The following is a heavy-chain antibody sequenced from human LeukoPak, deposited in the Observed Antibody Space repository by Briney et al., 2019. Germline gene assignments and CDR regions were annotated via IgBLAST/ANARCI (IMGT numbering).Heavy chain of an antibody. J-gene: IGHJ4*02. D-gene: IGHD3-16*01. CDR3: AKDLGGYYFDY. CDR1: GFTFSTYA. CDR2: ISGSGGST. Sequence: GGSLRLSCEASGFTFSTYAMNWVRQAPGKGLEWVSGISGSGGSTYYADSVKGRFTISRDNSKNTLYLQMNSLRAEDTAVYYCAKDLGGYYFDYWGQGTLVTVSS. V-gene: IGHV3-23*01.